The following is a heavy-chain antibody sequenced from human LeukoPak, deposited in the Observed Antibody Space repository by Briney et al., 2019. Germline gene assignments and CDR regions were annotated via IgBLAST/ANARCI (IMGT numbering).Heavy chain of an antibody. D-gene: IGHD3-22*01. Sequence: ASVKVSCKASGYTFTGYYMHWVRQAPGQGLEWMGWINPNSGGTNYAQKFQGRVTMTRDTSISTAYMELSRLRSDDTAVDYCARPLYYYDSSGYYYLDYWGQGTLVTVSS. V-gene: IGHV1-2*02. CDR1: GYTFTGYY. J-gene: IGHJ4*02. CDR2: INPNSGGT. CDR3: ARPLYYYDSSGYYYLDY.